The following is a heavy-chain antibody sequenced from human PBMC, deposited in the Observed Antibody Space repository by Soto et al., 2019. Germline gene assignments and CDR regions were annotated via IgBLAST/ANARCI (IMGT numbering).Heavy chain of an antibody. CDR1: GGSVSSGSYY. Sequence: QVQLQESGPGLVKPSETLSLTCTVSGGSVSSGSYYWSWIRQPPGKGLEWIGYIYYSGSTNYNPSLKSRVTISVDASKNQFALKLSSVPAADTAVYYCARWPPYDFGSGFDYWGQGTLVTVSS. CDR2: IYYSGST. CDR3: ARWPPYDFGSGFDY. D-gene: IGHD3-3*01. V-gene: IGHV4-61*01. J-gene: IGHJ4*02.